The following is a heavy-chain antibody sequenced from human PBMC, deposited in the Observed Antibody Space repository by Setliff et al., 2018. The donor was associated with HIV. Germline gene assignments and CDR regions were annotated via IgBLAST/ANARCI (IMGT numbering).Heavy chain of an antibody. Sequence: PGGSLRLSCSPSGFSFGDYAVTWVRQAPGKGLEWVGFIRSRAYGGTTEYAASVKGRFTISRDDSRSIAYLQMNSLKTGDTAVYYCTRVLDGGYLVYFYYYMDVWGKGTTVTVSS. CDR2: IRSRAYGGTT. V-gene: IGHV3-49*04. J-gene: IGHJ6*03. CDR3: TRVLDGGYLVYFYYYMDV. CDR1: GFSFGDYA. D-gene: IGHD5-12*01.